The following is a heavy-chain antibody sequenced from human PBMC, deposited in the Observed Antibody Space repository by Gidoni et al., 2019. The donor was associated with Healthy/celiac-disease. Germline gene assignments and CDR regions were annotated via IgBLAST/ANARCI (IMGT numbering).Heavy chain of an antibody. CDR2: INHSGST. J-gene: IGHJ6*02. CDR3: ARVNYEIDNYYYGMDV. D-gene: IGHD4-4*01. CDR1: GGSFSGYY. V-gene: IGHV4-34*01. Sequence: QVQLQQWGAGLLKPSETLSLTCAVYGGSFSGYYWSWIRQPPGKGLEWIVEINHSGSTNYNPSLKSRVTISVDTSKNQFSLKLSSVTAADTAVYYCARVNYEIDNYYYGMDVWGQGTTVTVSS.